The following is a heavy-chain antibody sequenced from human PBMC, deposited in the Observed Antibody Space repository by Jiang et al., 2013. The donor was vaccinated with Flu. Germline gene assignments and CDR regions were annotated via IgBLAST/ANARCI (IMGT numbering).Heavy chain of an antibody. CDR2: IYHSGST. J-gene: IGHJ4*02. CDR3: ARAFYCTGGVCRYFDY. Sequence: GPGLVKPSETLSLTCAVSGYSISSGYYWGWIRQPPGKGLEWIGSIYHSGSTYYNPSLKSRVTISVDTSKNQFSLKLSSVTAADTAVYYCARAFYCTGGVCRYFDYWGQGTLVTVSS. CDR1: GYSISSGYY. D-gene: IGHD2-8*02. V-gene: IGHV4-38-2*01.